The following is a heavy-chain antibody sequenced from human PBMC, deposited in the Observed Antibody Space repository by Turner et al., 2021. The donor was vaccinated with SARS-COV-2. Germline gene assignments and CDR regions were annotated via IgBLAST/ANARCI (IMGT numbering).Heavy chain of an antibody. CDR1: GGSIRSSSYY. CDR2: IYYSGIT. Sequence: QLQLQVSCPGLFKPSETLSLTCTFSGGSIRSSSYYWGWIRQPPGKGLGWIGNIYYSGITYYNPSLKSRVTISVDTSKNQFALKLSSVTAADTAVYYCARLMDTAMDYYGMDVWGQGTTVTVSS. J-gene: IGHJ6*02. D-gene: IGHD5-18*01. V-gene: IGHV4-39*01. CDR3: ARLMDTAMDYYGMDV.